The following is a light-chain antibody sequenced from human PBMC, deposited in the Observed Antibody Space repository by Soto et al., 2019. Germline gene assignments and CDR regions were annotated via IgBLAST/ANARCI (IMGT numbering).Light chain of an antibody. Sequence: QSVLTQPPSASGTPGQRVTISCYGSSSNIGSNTVNWYQQVPGAAPELLIYANDQRPSGVPDRFSGSKSGTSSSLAISGLQSEDEADYHCGAWDDSLNGPVFGGGTKVTVL. CDR2: AND. J-gene: IGLJ2*01. CDR3: GAWDDSLNGPV. V-gene: IGLV1-44*01. CDR1: SSNIGSNT.